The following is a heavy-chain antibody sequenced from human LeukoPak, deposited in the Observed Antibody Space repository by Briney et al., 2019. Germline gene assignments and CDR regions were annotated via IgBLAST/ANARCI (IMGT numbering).Heavy chain of an antibody. V-gene: IGHV3-64*02. CDR1: GFTFSSYA. CDR3: AKLVVVPAAMHY. J-gene: IGHJ4*02. CDR2: ISSNGGST. Sequence: GGSLRLSCAASGFTFSSYAMHWVRQAPGKGLEYVSAISSNGGSTYYADSVKGRFTISRDNSKNTLYLQMGSLRAEDMAVYYCAKLVVVPAAMHYWGQGTLVTVSS. D-gene: IGHD2-2*01.